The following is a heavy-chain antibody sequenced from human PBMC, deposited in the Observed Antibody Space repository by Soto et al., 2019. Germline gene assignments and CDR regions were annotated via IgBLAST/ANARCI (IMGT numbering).Heavy chain of an antibody. CDR3: ARRGPGTYFDY. CDR2: ISGSGGST. D-gene: IGHD6-13*01. Sequence: GGSLRLSCAASEFTFSNYAMRWVRQAPGKGLEWVSAISGSGGSTYYADSVKGRFTISRDNSKHTLYLQMNSLRAEDTAVYYCARRGPGTYFDYWGQGTLVTVSS. CDR1: EFTFSNYA. V-gene: IGHV3-23*01. J-gene: IGHJ4*02.